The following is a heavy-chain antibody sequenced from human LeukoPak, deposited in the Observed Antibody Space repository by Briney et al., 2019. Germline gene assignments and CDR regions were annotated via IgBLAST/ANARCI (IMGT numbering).Heavy chain of an antibody. CDR1: GGSISSYY. CDR3: ARDRGGDHCFDY. V-gene: IGHV4-59*01. J-gene: IGHJ4*02. CDR2: IFYSGSP. D-gene: IGHD2-21*02. Sequence: PSETLSLTCTVSGGSISSYYWSWIRQPPGKGLEWIANIFYSGSPNYNPSLKSRVTISFDTSKNQFSLNLSSVTAADTAVYYCARDRGGDHCFDYWGQGTLVTVSS.